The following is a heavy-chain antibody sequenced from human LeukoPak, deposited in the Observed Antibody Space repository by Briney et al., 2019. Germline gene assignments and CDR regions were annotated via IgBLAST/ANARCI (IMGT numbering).Heavy chain of an antibody. CDR1: GYTFTSYD. CDR3: ARIGTVATQKRGYGVDV. J-gene: IGHJ6*02. V-gene: IGHV1-8*01. Sequence: ASVKVSCKASGYTFTSYDINWVRQATGQGLEWMGWMNPNSGNTGYAQKFQGRVTMTRNTSISTAYMELTSVRSEDAAVYFCARIGTVATQKRGYGVDVWGQGTTVTVSS. CDR2: MNPNSGNT. D-gene: IGHD4-23*01.